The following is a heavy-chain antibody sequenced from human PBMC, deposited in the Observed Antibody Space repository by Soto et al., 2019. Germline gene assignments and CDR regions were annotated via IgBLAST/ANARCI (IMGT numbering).Heavy chain of an antibody. V-gene: IGHV3-23*01. Sequence: EVQLLESGGGLVQPGGSLRLSCAASGFTFSSYAMSWVRQAPGKGLEWVSAISGSGGTTYYAASVKGRFTISRDNSKNTLSLQMSSMRAEDTAVYYCAKSTFGVTAVNPLEDYWGQGTLVTVSS. CDR1: GFTFSSYA. CDR2: ISGSGGTT. CDR3: AKSTFGVTAVNPLEDY. D-gene: IGHD2-21*02. J-gene: IGHJ4*02.